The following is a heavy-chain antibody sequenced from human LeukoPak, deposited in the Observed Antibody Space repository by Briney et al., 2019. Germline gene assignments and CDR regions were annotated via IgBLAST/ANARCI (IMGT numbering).Heavy chain of an antibody. Sequence: GGSLRLSCAASGFTFSSYGMHWVRQAPGKGLEWVAVTWYDGSNKYYADSVKGRFTISRDNSKNTLYLQMNSLRAEDTAVYYCARDRSPLYSSSWNQGYYFDYWGQGTLVTVSS. CDR1: GFTFSSYG. V-gene: IGHV3-33*01. CDR2: TWYDGSNK. CDR3: ARDRSPLYSSSWNQGYYFDY. D-gene: IGHD6-13*01. J-gene: IGHJ4*02.